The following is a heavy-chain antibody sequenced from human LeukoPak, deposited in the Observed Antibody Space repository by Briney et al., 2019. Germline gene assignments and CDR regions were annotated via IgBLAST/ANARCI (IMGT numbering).Heavy chain of an antibody. Sequence: GASVKVSCKASGYTFTGYYMHWVRQAPGQGLEWMGWINPNSGGTNYAQKFQGRVTMTRDTSISTAYMELSRLRSDDTAVYYCARDLNDFGSGYHYWGQGTLVTVSS. V-gene: IGHV1-2*02. CDR1: GYTFTGYY. D-gene: IGHD3-3*01. CDR2: INPNSGGT. CDR3: ARDLNDFGSGYHY. J-gene: IGHJ4*02.